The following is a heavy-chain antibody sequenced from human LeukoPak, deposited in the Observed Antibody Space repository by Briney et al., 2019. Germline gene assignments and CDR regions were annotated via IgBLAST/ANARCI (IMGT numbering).Heavy chain of an antibody. V-gene: IGHV4-59*11. D-gene: IGHD6-19*01. CDR2: IYYSGST. CDR3: ASERGGWYPSWFDP. CDR1: GYSISSGHY. J-gene: IGHJ5*02. Sequence: SETLSLTCDVSGYSISSGHYWGWIRQPPGKGLEWIGYIYYSGSTNYNPSLKSRVTISVDTSKNQFSLKLSSVTAADTAVYYCASERGGWYPSWFDPWGQGTLVTVSS.